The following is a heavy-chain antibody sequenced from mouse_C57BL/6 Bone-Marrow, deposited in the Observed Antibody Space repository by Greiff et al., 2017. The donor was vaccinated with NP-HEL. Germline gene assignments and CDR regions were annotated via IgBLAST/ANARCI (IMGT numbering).Heavy chain of an antibody. D-gene: IGHD2-5*01. Sequence: VQLQQSGPELVRPGVSVKLSCKGSGYTFTSYAMHWVNQSHAKSLEWIGIISTYYGDANYNQKIKDKATMTVDKSSSTAYMELARLTSEDAAVYYCARTTIVTTSSAYWGQGTLVTVSA. J-gene: IGHJ3*01. CDR2: ISTYYGDA. V-gene: IGHV1-67*01. CDR3: ARTTIVTTSSAY. CDR1: GYTFTSYA.